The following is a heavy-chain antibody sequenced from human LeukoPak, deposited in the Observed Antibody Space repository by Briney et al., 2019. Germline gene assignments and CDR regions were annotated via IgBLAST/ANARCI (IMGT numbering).Heavy chain of an antibody. CDR3: ARELAY. CDR1: GFTFSSYT. Sequence: GGSLRLSCAASGFTFSSYTMNWVRQAPGKGLEWVSYISSDSGAIYYADSVKDRFTISRDNAQKSLYLQMNSLRAEDTAVYYCARELAYWGQGALVTVSS. V-gene: IGHV3-48*01. CDR2: ISSDSGAI. J-gene: IGHJ4*02.